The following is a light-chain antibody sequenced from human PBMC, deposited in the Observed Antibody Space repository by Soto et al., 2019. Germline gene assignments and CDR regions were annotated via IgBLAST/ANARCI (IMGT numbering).Light chain of an antibody. CDR3: QNYNSAPLT. CDR1: QGIGNY. V-gene: IGKV1-27*01. Sequence: DIQMTQSPSSLSVSLGDRVTITCRASQGIGNYLACYQLQPGKVPKLLIYGASTLQSGVPSRFSGSGSGTDFPLTISSLQPEYVATYFYQNYNSAPLTFGQGTKVEI. J-gene: IGKJ4*02. CDR2: GAS.